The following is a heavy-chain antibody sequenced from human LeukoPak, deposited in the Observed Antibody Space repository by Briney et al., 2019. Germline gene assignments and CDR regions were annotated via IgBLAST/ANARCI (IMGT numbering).Heavy chain of an antibody. CDR2: ISYDGSNK. D-gene: IGHD3-10*01. Sequence: PGGSLRLSCAASGFTFSSYAMHWVRQAPGKGLEWVAVISYDGSNKYYADSVKGRFTISRDNSKNTLYLQMNSLRADDTAVYFCAKDTRSFGFNWFDPWGQGTLVSVSS. V-gene: IGHV3-30-3*01. J-gene: IGHJ5*02. CDR1: GFTFSSYA. CDR3: AKDTRSFGFNWFDP.